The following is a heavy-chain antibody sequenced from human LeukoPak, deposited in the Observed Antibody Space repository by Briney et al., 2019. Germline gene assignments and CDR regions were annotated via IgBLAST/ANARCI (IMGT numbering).Heavy chain of an antibody. V-gene: IGHV1-46*01. CDR1: GYTFTNYY. Sequence: ASGKVSCKASGYTFTNYYMHWVRQAPGQGLEWMGIIHPSAGSTSYAQKFHGRVTMTRDTSTGTVYMDLSSLRSEDTAVYYCARDGRATMGLGFDYWGQGTLVTLST. CDR3: ARDGRATMGLGFDY. J-gene: IGHJ4*02. D-gene: IGHD3-10*01. CDR2: IHPSAGST.